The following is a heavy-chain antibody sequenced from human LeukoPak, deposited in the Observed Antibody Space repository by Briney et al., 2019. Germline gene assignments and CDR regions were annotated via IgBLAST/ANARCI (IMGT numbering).Heavy chain of an antibody. Sequence: SETLSLTCTVSGGSISNYYWNWIRQPAGKGLEWIGRKSVSGHTNYRSSLESRVTMSVDTSKNQFSLKLSSVTAADTAVYYCARHSQYQLLYFDYWGQGALVTVSS. CDR2: KSVSGHT. J-gene: IGHJ4*02. D-gene: IGHD2-2*01. V-gene: IGHV4-4*07. CDR1: GGSISNYY. CDR3: ARHSQYQLLYFDY.